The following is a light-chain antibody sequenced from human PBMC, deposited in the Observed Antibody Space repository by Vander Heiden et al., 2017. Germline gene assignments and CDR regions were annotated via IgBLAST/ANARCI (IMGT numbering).Light chain of an antibody. CDR3: QQRSNWPPLIT. V-gene: IGKV3-11*01. CDR2: DAS. Sequence: DIVLTQSPATLSLSPGERATLSCRASQSVSSYLAWYQQKPGQAPRLLIYDASNSATGIPARFSGSGSGTDFTLTISSLEPEDFAVYYCQQRSNWPPLITFGQGTRLEIK. J-gene: IGKJ5*01. CDR1: QSVSSY.